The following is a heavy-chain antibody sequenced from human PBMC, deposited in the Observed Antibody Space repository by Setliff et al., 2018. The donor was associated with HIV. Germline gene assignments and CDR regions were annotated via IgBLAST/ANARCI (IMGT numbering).Heavy chain of an antibody. CDR1: GYSFDRYW. J-gene: IGHJ6*02. CDR3: TRDLTLWFGELYYYYGMDV. Sequence: PGESLKISCQDSGYSFDRYWIGWVRQMPGKGLEWMGIIYPGDSDTRYSPSFQGQVTISVDKSISTAYLQWSSLKASDSAMYYCTRDLTLWFGELYYYYGMDVWGQGTTVTVSS. D-gene: IGHD3-10*01. V-gene: IGHV5-51*01. CDR2: IYPGDSDT.